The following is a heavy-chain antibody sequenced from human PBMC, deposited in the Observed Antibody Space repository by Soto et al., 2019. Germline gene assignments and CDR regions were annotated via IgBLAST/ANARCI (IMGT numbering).Heavy chain of an antibody. V-gene: IGHV3-23*01. Sequence: EVQLLESGGGLVQPGGSLRLSCAASGCTFSSFALNWVRQAPGKGLEWVSIISGSADSTFYADSVKGRFTISRDNSKNMLYLQINSLRAEDTAVYYCAKTRGAMIYAISVYGMDVWGQGTTVTVSS. CDR3: AKTRGAMIYAISVYGMDV. CDR1: GCTFSSFA. D-gene: IGHD2-8*01. CDR2: ISGSADST. J-gene: IGHJ6*02.